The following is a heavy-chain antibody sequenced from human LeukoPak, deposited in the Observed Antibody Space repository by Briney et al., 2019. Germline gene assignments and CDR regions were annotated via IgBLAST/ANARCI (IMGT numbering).Heavy chain of an antibody. CDR1: GFTFGNYW. D-gene: IGHD1-26*01. J-gene: IGHJ4*02. Sequence: GGSLRLSCAASGFTFGNYWMHWVRQAPGKGLVWVSGLNNDGRSTTYADSVKGRFTISRDNAKNTLYLQMNSLGVEDTAVYYCARSNWEVDYWGQGTLVTVSS. CDR2: LNNDGRST. V-gene: IGHV3-74*01. CDR3: ARSNWEVDY.